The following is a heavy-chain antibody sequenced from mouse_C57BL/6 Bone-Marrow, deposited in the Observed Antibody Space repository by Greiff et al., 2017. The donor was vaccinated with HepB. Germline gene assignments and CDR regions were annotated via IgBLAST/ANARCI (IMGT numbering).Heavy chain of an antibody. J-gene: IGHJ2*01. Sequence: VQLKQSGPVLVKPGASVKMSCKASGYTFTDYYMNWVKQSHGKSLEWIGVINPYNGGTSYNQKFKGKATLTVDKSSSTAYMELNSLTSEDSAVYYCARLFITTVVALDYWGQGTTLTVSS. V-gene: IGHV1-19*01. CDR3: ARLFITTVVALDY. CDR1: GYTFTDYY. CDR2: INPYNGGT. D-gene: IGHD1-1*01.